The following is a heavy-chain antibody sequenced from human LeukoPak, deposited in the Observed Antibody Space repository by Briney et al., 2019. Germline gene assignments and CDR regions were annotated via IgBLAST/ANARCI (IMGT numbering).Heavy chain of an antibody. CDR3: MGYYGSGTYYSGDYYYGMDV. CDR2: IRTKANSYAT. CDR1: GFTFSDSA. V-gene: IGHV3-73*01. D-gene: IGHD3-10*01. Sequence: GGSLRLSCAASGFTFSDSAMHWVRQASGKGLAWVGHIRTKANSYATTYAASVKGRFTISRDDAKNTAYLQMISLKAEDTAVYYCMGYYGSGTYYSGDYYYGMDVWGQGTTVTVSS. J-gene: IGHJ6*02.